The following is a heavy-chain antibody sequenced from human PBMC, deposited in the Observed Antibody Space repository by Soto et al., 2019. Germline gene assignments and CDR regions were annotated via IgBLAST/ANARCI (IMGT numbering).Heavy chain of an antibody. V-gene: IGHV3-23*01. Sequence: GGSLRLSCAASGFTFSSYAMSWVRQAPGKGLEWVSAISGSGGSTYYADSVKGRFTISRDNSKNTLYLQMNSLRAEDTAVYYCAKAPTPYYYDSSGYYYFDYWGQGTLVTVSS. CDR3: AKAPTPYYYDSSGYYYFDY. CDR2: ISGSGGST. J-gene: IGHJ4*02. D-gene: IGHD3-22*01. CDR1: GFTFSSYA.